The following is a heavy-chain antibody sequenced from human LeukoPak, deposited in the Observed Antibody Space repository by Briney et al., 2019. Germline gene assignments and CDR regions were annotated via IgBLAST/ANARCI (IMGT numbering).Heavy chain of an antibody. V-gene: IGHV1-24*01. J-gene: IGHJ4*02. Sequence: ASVKVSCKASGYTFTSYGISWVRQAPGKGLEWMGGFDPEDGETIYAQKFQGRVTMTEDTSTDTAYMELSSLRSEDTAVYYCATYHRNYYDSSGSKGLDYWGQGTLVTVSS. D-gene: IGHD3-22*01. CDR1: GYTFTSYG. CDR3: ATYHRNYYDSSGSKGLDY. CDR2: FDPEDGET.